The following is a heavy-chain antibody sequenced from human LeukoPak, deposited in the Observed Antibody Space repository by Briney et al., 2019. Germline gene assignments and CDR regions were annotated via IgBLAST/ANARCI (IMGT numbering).Heavy chain of an antibody. CDR3: ARGWNYYGSGSAWYFDL. CDR1: GGSISSGGYS. V-gene: IGHV4-30-2*01. CDR2: IYHSGST. Sequence: SQTLSLTCAVSGGSISSGGYSWSWIRQPPGKGLEWIGYIYHSGSTYYNPSLKSRVTISVDRSKNQFSLKLSSVTAADTAVYYCARGWNYYGSGSAWYFDLWGRGTLVTVSS. J-gene: IGHJ2*01. D-gene: IGHD3-10*01.